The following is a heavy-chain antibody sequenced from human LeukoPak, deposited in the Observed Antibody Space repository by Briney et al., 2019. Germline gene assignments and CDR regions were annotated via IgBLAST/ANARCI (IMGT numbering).Heavy chain of an antibody. J-gene: IGHJ3*02. CDR1: GFTFSSYA. V-gene: IGHV3-23*01. D-gene: IGHD5-18*01. CDR2: ISGSGDST. Sequence: PGGSLRLSCAASGFTFSSYAMSWVRQAPGKGLEWVSAISGSGDSTYYADSVKGRFTISRDNSKNTLYLQMNTLRSEDTGVYYCAKDPPLPGYSYGADAFDIWGQGTMVTVSS. CDR3: AKDPPLPGYSYGADAFDI.